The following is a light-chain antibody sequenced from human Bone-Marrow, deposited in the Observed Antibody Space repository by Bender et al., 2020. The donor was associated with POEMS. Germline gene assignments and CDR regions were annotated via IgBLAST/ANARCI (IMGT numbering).Light chain of an antibody. CDR2: SSH. V-gene: IGLV1-44*01. CDR1: SSNIGAHA. Sequence: PSASGTPGQRVTISCSGGSSNIGAHAVNWYQHLPGTAPKLLIYSSHRRPSEVPDRFSGSRSGTSASLAISGLQSEDEADYYCAVWDDSLNGLVFGGGTKLTVL. CDR3: AVWDDSLNGLV. J-gene: IGLJ3*02.